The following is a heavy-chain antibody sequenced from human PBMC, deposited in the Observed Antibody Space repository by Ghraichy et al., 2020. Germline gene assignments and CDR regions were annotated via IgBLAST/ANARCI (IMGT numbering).Heavy chain of an antibody. D-gene: IGHD4-17*01. CDR2: IKQDGSEK. Sequence: GGSLRLSCAASGLTFSSYWMSWVRQAPGKGLEWVANIKQDGSEKYYVDSVRGRFTISRDNAKNSLYLQMNSLRAEDTAVYYCARDPGYADYEDYYGMDVWGQGTTVTVSS. CDR3: ARDPGYADYEDYYGMDV. J-gene: IGHJ6*02. CDR1: GLTFSSYW. V-gene: IGHV3-7*01.